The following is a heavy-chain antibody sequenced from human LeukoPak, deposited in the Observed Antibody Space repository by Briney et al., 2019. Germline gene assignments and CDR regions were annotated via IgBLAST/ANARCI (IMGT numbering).Heavy chain of an antibody. D-gene: IGHD3-10*01. CDR3: AKDPLFYASGSYHYLDY. J-gene: IGHJ4*02. V-gene: IGHV3-53*01. CDR2: IYSGGTT. CDR1: GFTVSSNY. Sequence: GGSLRLSCAASGFTVSSNYMSWVRQAPGKGLEWVSVIYSGGTTYSADSVKGRFTISRDNSKNTLYLQMNSLRAEDTAEYYCAKDPLFYASGSYHYLDYWGQGTLVTVSS.